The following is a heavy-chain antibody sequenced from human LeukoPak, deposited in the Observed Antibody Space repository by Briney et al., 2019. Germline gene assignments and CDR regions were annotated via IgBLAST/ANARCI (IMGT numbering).Heavy chain of an antibody. CDR1: GFTFSSYS. Sequence: GSLRLSCAASGFTFSSYSMNWVRQAPGKGLEWVSYISDSGSPIYYADSVKGRFTISRDNAKNSLYLQMNSLRAEDTAVYYCARDGCSTTRCYDYWGQGTLVTVSS. CDR2: ISDSGSPI. V-gene: IGHV3-48*01. D-gene: IGHD2-2*01. J-gene: IGHJ4*02. CDR3: ARDGCSTTRCYDY.